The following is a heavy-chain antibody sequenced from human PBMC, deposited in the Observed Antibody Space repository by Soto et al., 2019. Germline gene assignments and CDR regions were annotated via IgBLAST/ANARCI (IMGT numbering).Heavy chain of an antibody. Sequence: QVQLVQSGAEVKNPGASVKVSCKXSGYXFTRYGIGWARQAPGQGLEWMGWINAYNGNTNYAQNLQGRLTLTTDTSTTTAYMELRSLRSNDTAIXXCAMVDVYVTPSPQDVWGQGTTVTVSS. J-gene: IGHJ6*02. V-gene: IGHV1-18*01. CDR1: GYXFTRYG. CDR2: INAYNGNT. D-gene: IGHD3-16*01. CDR3: AMVDVYVTPSPQDV.